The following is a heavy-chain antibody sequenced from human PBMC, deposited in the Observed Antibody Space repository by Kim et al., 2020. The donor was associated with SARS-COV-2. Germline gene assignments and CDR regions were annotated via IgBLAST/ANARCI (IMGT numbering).Heavy chain of an antibody. CDR3: TKDVLAGGADV. V-gene: IGHV3-9*01. Sequence: GGSLRLSCIASGFTFNDHAMHWVRQAPGKGLEWVSGIMWNSDGIGYADSVKGRFTTSIDNAKNSLYLQMNSLRPEDTALYYCTKDVLAGGADVWCQGTAVSVSS. J-gene: IGHJ6*02. D-gene: IGHD3-3*02. CDR1: GFTFNDHA. CDR2: IMWNSDGI.